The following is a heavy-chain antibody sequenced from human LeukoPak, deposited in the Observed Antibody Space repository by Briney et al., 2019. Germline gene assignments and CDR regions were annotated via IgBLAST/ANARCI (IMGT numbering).Heavy chain of an antibody. Sequence: PGGSLRLSCAASGFTFSGSAMHWVRQASGKGLEWVGRIRSKANSYVTAYAASVKGRFTISRDDSKNTAYLQMNSLKTEDTAVYYCTSPTTGTGLYYYYMDVWGKGTTVTVSS. CDR3: TSPTTGTGLYYYYMDV. CDR2: IRSKANSYVT. J-gene: IGHJ6*03. D-gene: IGHD4-17*01. CDR1: GFTFSGSA. V-gene: IGHV3-73*01.